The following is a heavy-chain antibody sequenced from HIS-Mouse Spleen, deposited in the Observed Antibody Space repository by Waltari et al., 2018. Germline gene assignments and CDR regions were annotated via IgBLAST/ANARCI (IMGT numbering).Heavy chain of an antibody. V-gene: IGHV3-30*18. Sequence: QVQLVESGGGVVQPGRSLRLSCAASGFTFSSYGSHWGRQAPGKGLEWVAVISYDGSNKYYADSVKGRFTISRDNSKNTLYLQMNSLRAEDTAVYYCAKDVLADYYYYGMDVWGQGTTVTVSS. CDR2: ISYDGSNK. J-gene: IGHJ6*02. CDR3: AKDVLADYYYYGMDV. D-gene: IGHD3-16*01. CDR1: GFTFSSYG.